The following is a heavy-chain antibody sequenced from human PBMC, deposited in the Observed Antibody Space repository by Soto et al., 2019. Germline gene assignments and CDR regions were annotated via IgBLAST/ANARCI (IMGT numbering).Heavy chain of an antibody. D-gene: IGHD6-19*01. CDR1: GFRFDDFG. Sequence: EEQLVESGGGVVRPGGSLTLSCAASGFRFDDFGMSWVRQAPGKGLEWVSGITWNGVTTGYVKSVKGRFTISRDNARNSRYLKMGSLGAEDTAIYYGGGEGGEAVAVDAFDIGGQGTMVSVSS. CDR3: GGEGGEAVAVDAFDI. J-gene: IGHJ3*02. CDR2: ITWNGVTT. V-gene: IGHV3-20*04.